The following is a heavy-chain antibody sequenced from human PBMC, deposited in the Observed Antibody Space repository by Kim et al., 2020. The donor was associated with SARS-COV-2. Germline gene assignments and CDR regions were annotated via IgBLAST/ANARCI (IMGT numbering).Heavy chain of an antibody. CDR3: AREQQLGRFHDAFDI. D-gene: IGHD6-13*01. V-gene: IGHV1-2*04. CDR2: INPNSGGT. Sequence: ASVKVSCKASGYTFTGYYMHWVRQAPGQGLEWMGWINPNSGGTNYAQKFQGWVTMTRDTSISTAYMELCRLRSDDTAVYYCAREQQLGRFHDAFDIWGQGTMVTVSS. CDR1: GYTFTGYY. J-gene: IGHJ3*02.